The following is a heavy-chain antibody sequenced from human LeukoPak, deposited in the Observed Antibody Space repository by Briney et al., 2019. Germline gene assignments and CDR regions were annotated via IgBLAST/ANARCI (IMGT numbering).Heavy chain of an antibody. CDR3: ARDVCSSTSCYETDY. CDR1: GFTFSSYW. Sequence: PGGSLRLSCAAFGFTFSSYWMSWVRQAPGKGLEWVANIKQDGSEKYYVDSVKGRFTTSRDNAKNSLYLQMNSLRAEDTAVYYCARDVCSSTSCYETDYWGQGTLVTVSS. CDR2: IKQDGSEK. V-gene: IGHV3-7*01. J-gene: IGHJ4*02. D-gene: IGHD2-2*01.